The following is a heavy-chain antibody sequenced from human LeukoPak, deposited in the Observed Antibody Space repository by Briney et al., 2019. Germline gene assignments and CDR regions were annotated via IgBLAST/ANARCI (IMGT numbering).Heavy chain of an antibody. CDR2: MHYSGIT. CDR1: GGSISSGSHY. CDR3: ARYPYSDSGVWQAFDY. D-gene: IGHD5-12*01. V-gene: IGHV4-39*01. Sequence: PSETLSLTCIVSGGSISSGSHYWGWIRQPPGKGLEWIGSMHYSGITYYNPSLTGRVTISVDTSKNQFSLSLSFVTAADTAVYYCARYPYSDSGVWQAFDYWGQGTLVTVSS. J-gene: IGHJ4*02.